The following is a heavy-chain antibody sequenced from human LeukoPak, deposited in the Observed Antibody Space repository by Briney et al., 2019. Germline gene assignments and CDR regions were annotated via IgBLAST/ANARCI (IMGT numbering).Heavy chain of an antibody. CDR1: GYTFTGYY. Sequence: ASVKVSCKAPGYTFTGYYMHWVRQAPGQGLEWMGWINPNSGGTNYAQKFQGWVTMTRDSSISTVYMELSRLRSDDTAVYYCARGREIEVVVTAPASMDVWGQGTTVTVSS. J-gene: IGHJ6*02. CDR2: INPNSGGT. CDR3: ARGREIEVVVTAPASMDV. D-gene: IGHD2-15*01. V-gene: IGHV1-2*04.